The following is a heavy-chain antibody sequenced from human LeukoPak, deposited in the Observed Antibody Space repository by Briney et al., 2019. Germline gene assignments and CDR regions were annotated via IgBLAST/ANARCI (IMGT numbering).Heavy chain of an antibody. Sequence: SETLSLTCTVSGGSISSYYWSWIRQPAGKGLEWIGRIYTSGSTNYNPSLKSRVTIPVDTSKNQFSLKLSSVTAADTAVYYCARVSCSSTSCYWGSAYNWFDPWGQGTLVTVSS. J-gene: IGHJ5*02. CDR2: IYTSGST. V-gene: IGHV4-4*07. CDR1: GGSISSYY. D-gene: IGHD2-2*01. CDR3: ARVSCSSTSCYWGSAYNWFDP.